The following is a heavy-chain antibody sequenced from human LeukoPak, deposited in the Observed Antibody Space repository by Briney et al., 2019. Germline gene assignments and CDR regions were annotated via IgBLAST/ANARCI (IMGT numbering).Heavy chain of an antibody. CDR2: INPSGGST. V-gene: IGHV1-46*01. CDR3: ARGWPRSYCSSTSCPAKGFWFDP. CDR1: GYTFTSYY. Sequence: ASVKVSCKASGYTFTSYYMHWVRQAPGQGLEWMGIINPSGGSTSYAQKFQGRVTISVDTSKNQFSLKLSSVTAADTAVYYCARGWPRSYCSSTSCPAKGFWFDPWGQGTLVTVSS. D-gene: IGHD2-2*01. J-gene: IGHJ5*02.